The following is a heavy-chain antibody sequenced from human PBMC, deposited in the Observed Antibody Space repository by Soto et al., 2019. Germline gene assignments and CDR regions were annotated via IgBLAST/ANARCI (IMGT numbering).Heavy chain of an antibody. CDR2: IDWDDDK. Sequence: SGPTLVNPTQTLTLTCTFSGFSLSTSGMCVSWIRQPPGKALEWLALIDWDDDKYYSTSLKTRLTISKDTSKNQVVLTMTNMDPVDTATYYCARISTSSSWLGVFDYWGQGTLVTVSS. J-gene: IGHJ4*02. D-gene: IGHD6-13*01. CDR3: ARISTSSSWLGVFDY. CDR1: GFSLSTSGMC. V-gene: IGHV2-70*01.